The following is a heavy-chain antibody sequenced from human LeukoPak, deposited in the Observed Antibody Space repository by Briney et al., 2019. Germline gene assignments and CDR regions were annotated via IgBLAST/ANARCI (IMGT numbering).Heavy chain of an antibody. CDR2: IHSDGSST. V-gene: IGHV3-74*01. Sequence: GGSLRLSCAASGFXFSSYWMHWVRQAPGKGLVWVSSIHSDGSSTSYADSVKGRFTISRDNAKNTLYLQMNSLRAEDTAVYYCAREEELWFGELLSYYYGMDVWGQGTTVTVSS. CDR3: AREEELWFGELLSYYYGMDV. D-gene: IGHD3-10*01. CDR1: GFXFSSYW. J-gene: IGHJ6*02.